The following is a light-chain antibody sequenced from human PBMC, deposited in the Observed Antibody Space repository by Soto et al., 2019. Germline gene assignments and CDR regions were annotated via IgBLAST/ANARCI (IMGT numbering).Light chain of an antibody. CDR1: QSVSSSY. Sequence: VLTQYPGTLSLSPGEGASLSCRASQSVSSSYLAWYQQKPGQAPRLLIYGASSRATGIPDRFSGSGSGTDFTLTISRLEPEDFAVYYCQQYGSSPRTFGQGAKV. CDR2: GAS. CDR3: QQYGSSPRT. J-gene: IGKJ1*01. V-gene: IGKV3-20*01.